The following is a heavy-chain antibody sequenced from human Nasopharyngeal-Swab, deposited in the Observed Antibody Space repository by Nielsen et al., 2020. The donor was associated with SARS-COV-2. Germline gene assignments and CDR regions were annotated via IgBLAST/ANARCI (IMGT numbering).Heavy chain of an antibody. D-gene: IGHD2-2*01. Sequence: VRQAPGKGLEWVSTISGIGGSTKYADSVKGRFTISRDNSKNTLYLQMNSLGAEDTAVYFCAKDGCSSTSCYVNFWGQGTLGTVSS. J-gene: IGHJ4*02. V-gene: IGHV3-23*01. CDR2: ISGIGGST. CDR3: AKDGCSSTSCYVNF.